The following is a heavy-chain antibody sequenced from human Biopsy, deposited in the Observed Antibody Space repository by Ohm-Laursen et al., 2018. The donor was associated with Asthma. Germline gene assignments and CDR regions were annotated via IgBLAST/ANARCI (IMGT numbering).Heavy chain of an antibody. D-gene: IGHD3-22*01. CDR1: YGSITSGGYS. Sequence: TLSLTCTVSYGSITSGGYSWTWLRPYPGKGLEWIGFIYYSGSTYYNPSLKSRVSISIDTSKNQFSLKLSSVTAADTAVYYCARAQDYYDSRGYYRSFDYWGQGTLVTVSS. V-gene: IGHV4-31*03. CDR2: IYYSGST. CDR3: ARAQDYYDSRGYYRSFDY. J-gene: IGHJ4*02.